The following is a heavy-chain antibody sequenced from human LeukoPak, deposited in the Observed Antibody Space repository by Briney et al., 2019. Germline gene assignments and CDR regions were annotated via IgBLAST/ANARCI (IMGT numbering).Heavy chain of an antibody. V-gene: IGHV4-34*01. CDR3: AGGWGGYDPFDY. D-gene: IGHD5-12*01. CDR2: INHSGST. CDR1: GGSFSGYY. J-gene: IGHJ4*02. Sequence: SETLSLTCAVYGGSFSGYYWSWIRQPPGKGLEWIGEINHSGSTNYNPSLKSRVTISVDTSKNQFSLKLSSVTAADTAVYYCAGGWGGYDPFDYWGQGTLVTVSS.